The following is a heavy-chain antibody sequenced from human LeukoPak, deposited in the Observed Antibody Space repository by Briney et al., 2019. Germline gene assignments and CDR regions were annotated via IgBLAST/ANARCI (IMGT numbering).Heavy chain of an antibody. CDR3: ARGIPLSRMDV. Sequence: SETLSLTCTVSGGSISSISYYWGWIRQPPGKGLEWIVSIYYSGSTSYNPSLESRVTISVDTSKNQFSLKLSSVTAADTAVYYCARGIPLSRMDVWGQGTTVTVSS. V-gene: IGHV4-39*07. CDR1: GGSISSISYY. D-gene: IGHD3-10*01. J-gene: IGHJ6*02. CDR2: IYYSGST.